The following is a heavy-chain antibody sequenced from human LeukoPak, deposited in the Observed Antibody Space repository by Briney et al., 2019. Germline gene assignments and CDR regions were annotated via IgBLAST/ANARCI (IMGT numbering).Heavy chain of an antibody. CDR3: AKDLRCSGGGTYYYYYYGMDV. J-gene: IGHJ6*02. V-gene: IGHV3-30*18. CDR2: ISYDGSNK. CDR1: GFTFSSYG. D-gene: IGHD4-23*01. Sequence: PGGSLRLSCAASGFTFSSYGMHWVRQAPGKGLEWVAVISYDGSNKYYADSVKGRFTISRDNSKNTLYLQMNSLRAEDTAVYYCAKDLRCSGGGTYYYYYYGMDVWGQGTTVTVSS.